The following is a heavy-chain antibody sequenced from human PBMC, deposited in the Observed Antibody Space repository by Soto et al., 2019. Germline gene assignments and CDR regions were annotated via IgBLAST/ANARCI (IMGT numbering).Heavy chain of an antibody. V-gene: IGHV6-1*01. CDR1: GDSVSSNSAA. CDR2: TYYRSKWYN. CDR3: ARDGRYSGYAYYYYRIDV. D-gene: IGHD5-12*01. Sequence: SQTLSLTCAISGDSVSSNSAAWNWIRQSPSRGLEWLGRTYYRSKWYNDYAVSVKSRITINPDTSKNQFSLQLNSVTPEDTAVYYCARDGRYSGYAYYYYRIDVWGQGTTVTVSS. J-gene: IGHJ6*02.